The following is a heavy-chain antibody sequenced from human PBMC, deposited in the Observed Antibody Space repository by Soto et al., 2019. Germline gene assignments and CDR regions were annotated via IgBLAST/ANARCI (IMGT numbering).Heavy chain of an antibody. V-gene: IGHV1-2*04. D-gene: IGHD2-2*02. J-gene: IGHJ3*02. CDR2: INPNSGGT. CDR3: AREARDYVDCSSTSCYRNDAFDI. Sequence: ASVKVSCKASGYTFTGDYMHWVRQAPGQGLEWMGWINPNSGGTNYAQKFQGWVTMTRDTSISTAYMELSRLRSDDTAVYYCAREARDYVDCSSTSCYRNDAFDIWGQGTMVTVSS. CDR1: GYTFTGDY.